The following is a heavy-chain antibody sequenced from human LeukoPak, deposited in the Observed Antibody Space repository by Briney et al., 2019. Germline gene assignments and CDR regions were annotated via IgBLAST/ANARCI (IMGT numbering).Heavy chain of an antibody. Sequence: GSLRLSCAASGFTFSSYWMHWVRQAPGKGLVWVSRINSDGSSTTYADSVKGRFTISRDNAKNTLYLQMNSLRAEDTAVYFCAQTTTVPDYFDYWGQGTLVTVSS. V-gene: IGHV3-74*01. CDR2: INSDGSST. J-gene: IGHJ4*02. CDR1: GFTFSSYW. D-gene: IGHD4-17*01. CDR3: AQTTTVPDYFDY.